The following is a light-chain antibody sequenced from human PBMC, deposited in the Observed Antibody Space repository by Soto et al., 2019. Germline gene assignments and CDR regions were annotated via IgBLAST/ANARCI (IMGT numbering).Light chain of an antibody. Sequence: QAVVTQEPSFSVSHGGTVTLTCGLSSGSASTNYYPSWYQQTPGQGPRTLIYSTNIRSSGVHDRFSGSILGNKAALTITGAQADDESGYFCVLYMGSGIPPVFGGGTKLTVL. V-gene: IGLV8-61*01. CDR2: STN. CDR3: VLYMGSGIPPV. J-gene: IGLJ3*02. CDR1: SGSASTNYY.